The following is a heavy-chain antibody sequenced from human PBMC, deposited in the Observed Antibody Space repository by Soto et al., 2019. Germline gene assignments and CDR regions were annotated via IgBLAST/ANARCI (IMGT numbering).Heavy chain of an antibody. CDR1: GYTFTSYA. CDR3: ARVGRTAVAADAFDI. V-gene: IGHV1-3*01. CDR2: INAGNGNT. D-gene: IGHD6-19*01. J-gene: IGHJ3*02. Sequence: GSSVKVSCTASGYTFTSYAMHWVRQAPGQRLEWMGWINAGNGNTKYSQKFQGRVTITRDTSASTAYMELSSLRSEDTAVYYCARVGRTAVAADAFDIWGQGTMVTVSS.